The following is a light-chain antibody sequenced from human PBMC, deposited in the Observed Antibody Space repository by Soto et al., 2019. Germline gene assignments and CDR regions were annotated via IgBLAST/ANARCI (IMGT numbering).Light chain of an antibody. Sequence: DIQMTQSPSSLSASVGDRVTITCQASHDIRKYLNWYQQKPGKAPRLLIYDASNMEKGVPSRFTGSGSGTDFILTISSLQPEDIATYYCQQSDTTPLFTFGPGTKVDIK. CDR2: DAS. J-gene: IGKJ3*01. CDR1: HDIRKY. CDR3: QQSDTTPLFT. V-gene: IGKV1-33*01.